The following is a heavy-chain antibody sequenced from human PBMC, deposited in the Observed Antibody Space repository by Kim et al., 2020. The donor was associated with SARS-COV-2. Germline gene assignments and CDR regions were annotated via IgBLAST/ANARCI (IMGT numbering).Heavy chain of an antibody. D-gene: IGHD3-10*01. Sequence: GGSLRLSCAASGFTFSSYAMSWVRQAPGKGLEWVSAISGSGGSTYYADSVKGRFTISRDNSKNTLYLQMNSLRAEDTAVYYCAKATLIGDDYYYYGMDVWGQGTTVTVSS. CDR1: GFTFSSYA. CDR2: ISGSGGST. CDR3: AKATLIGDDYYYYGMDV. J-gene: IGHJ6*02. V-gene: IGHV3-23*01.